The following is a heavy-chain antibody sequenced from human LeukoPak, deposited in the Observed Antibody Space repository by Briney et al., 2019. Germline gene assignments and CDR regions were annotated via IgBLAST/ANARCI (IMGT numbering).Heavy chain of an antibody. V-gene: IGHV4-39*01. CDR3: ARTTYYYGSGSYYTWARDTYYYYYYMDV. J-gene: IGHJ6*03. CDR2: IYYSGST. D-gene: IGHD3-10*01. Sequence: SETLSLTCTVSGGSISSSSYYWGWIRQPPGKGLEWIGSIYYSGSTYYNPSLKSRVTISVDTSKNQFSLKLSSVTAADTAVYYCARTTYYYGSGSYYTWARDTYYYYYYMDVWGKGTTVTISS. CDR1: GGSISSSSYY.